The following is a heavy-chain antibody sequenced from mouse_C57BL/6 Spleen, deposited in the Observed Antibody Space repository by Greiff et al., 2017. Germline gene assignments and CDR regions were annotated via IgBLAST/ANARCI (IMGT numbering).Heavy chain of an antibody. Sequence: QVQLQQPGAELVRPGSSVKLSCKASGYTFTSYWMHWVKQRPIQGLEWIGNIDPSDSETHYNQKFKDKATLTVDKSSSTAYMQLSSLTSEDSAVYYGARGGPKTAQATYAMDYWGQGTSVTVSS. CDR2: IDPSDSET. J-gene: IGHJ4*01. V-gene: IGHV1-52*01. D-gene: IGHD3-2*02. CDR3: ARGGPKTAQATYAMDY. CDR1: GYTFTSYW.